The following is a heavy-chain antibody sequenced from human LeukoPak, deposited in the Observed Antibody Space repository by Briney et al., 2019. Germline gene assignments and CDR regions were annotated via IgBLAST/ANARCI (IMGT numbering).Heavy chain of an antibody. Sequence: SGGSLRLSCSASGFTFSSYVMHWVRQAPGTGLEYVSAISTNGVSTYYADSVKGRFTISRDNSKNTLYLQMSSLRAEDTAVYYCVKEYGSSWSNWFDPWGQGTLVTVSS. V-gene: IGHV3-64D*06. CDR2: ISTNGVST. J-gene: IGHJ5*02. CDR1: GFTFSSYV. CDR3: VKEYGSSWSNWFDP. D-gene: IGHD6-13*01.